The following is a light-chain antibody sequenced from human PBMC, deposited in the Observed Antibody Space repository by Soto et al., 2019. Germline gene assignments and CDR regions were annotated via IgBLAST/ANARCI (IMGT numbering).Light chain of an antibody. CDR3: QQCNAYSAT. CDR2: DAS. CDR1: QSINKC. Sequence: DIQMTQSPSTLSASIGDRVTITCRASQSINKCLAWYQQKPGQAPKLLIYDASSLQSGVPSRFSGSGSGTQFTLTISTMQPDDFATYFCQQCNAYSATFAQGTKVDI. V-gene: IGKV1-5*01. J-gene: IGKJ1*01.